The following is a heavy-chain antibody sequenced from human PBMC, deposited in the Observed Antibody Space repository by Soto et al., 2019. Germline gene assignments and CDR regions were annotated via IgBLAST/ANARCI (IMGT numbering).Heavy chain of an antibody. J-gene: IGHJ5*02. CDR3: ATGNTGGYYFDP. D-gene: IGHD1-26*01. Sequence: QVQLQESGPGLVKASETLSLTCTVSGGSISSYYWSWIRQPPGKGLEWIGYMYYSGSSIYNPSLKSRVTISVDTSKNQFSLKLSSVTAADTAVYYCATGNTGGYYFDPWGQGTLVTVSS. CDR2: MYYSGSS. V-gene: IGHV4-59*01. CDR1: GGSISSYY.